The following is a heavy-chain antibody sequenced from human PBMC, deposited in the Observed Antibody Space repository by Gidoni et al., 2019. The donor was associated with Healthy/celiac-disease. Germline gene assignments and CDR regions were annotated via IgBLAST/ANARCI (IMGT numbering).Heavy chain of an antibody. Sequence: EVQLLESGGGLVQPGGSLRLSCAASGFTFSSYAMSWVRQAPGKGLEWVSAISGSGGSTYYADSVKGRFTISRDKSKNTLYLQMNSLRAEDTAVYYCAKPSDFWSGPNTNFDYWGQGTLVTVSS. J-gene: IGHJ4*02. V-gene: IGHV3-23*01. D-gene: IGHD3-3*01. CDR3: AKPSDFWSGPNTNFDY. CDR1: GFTFSSYA. CDR2: ISGSGGST.